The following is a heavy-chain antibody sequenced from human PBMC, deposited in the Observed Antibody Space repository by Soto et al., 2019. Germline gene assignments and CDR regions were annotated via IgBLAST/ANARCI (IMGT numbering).Heavy chain of an antibody. V-gene: IGHV1-18*01. CDR1: GYTFINYG. CDR3: ARGDGDTLDY. Sequence: QVQLVQSGGEVKKPGASVKVSCKASGYTFINYGITWVRQAPGQGLEWLAWINAYIAKTDNAQKVQGRVTMTADTSSIASYLELSKLTSEDTSVYCCARGDGDTLDYWGQGTVVTVSS. CDR2: INAYIAKT. D-gene: IGHD2-21*02. J-gene: IGHJ4*02.